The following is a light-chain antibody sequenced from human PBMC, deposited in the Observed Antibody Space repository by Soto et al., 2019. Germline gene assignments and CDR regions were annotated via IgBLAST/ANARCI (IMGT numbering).Light chain of an antibody. V-gene: IGKV3-15*01. CDR3: QQYNGYVRT. CDR2: GAS. CDR1: QSVSSN. Sequence: EIVMTQSPATLSVSPGERATLSCRASQSVSSNLAWYQQKPGQAPRLLIYGASTRATGIPARFSGSGSGTEFTLTISSLQSEDFATYYCQQYNGYVRTFGQGTKVEIK. J-gene: IGKJ1*01.